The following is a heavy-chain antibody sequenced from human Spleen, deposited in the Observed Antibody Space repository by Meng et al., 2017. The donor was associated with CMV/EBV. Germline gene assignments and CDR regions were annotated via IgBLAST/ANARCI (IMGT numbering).Heavy chain of an antibody. Sequence: ASVKVSCKASGYTFAAYFMHWVRQAPGQGLEWMGWVNPNTGGTKYSQKFQGRVTMARDTSISTAYMELSSLRSDDTAVYYCARWDCGSTRCYTGGDFWGQGKLVTVSS. J-gene: IGHJ4*02. D-gene: IGHD2-2*02. CDR1: GYTFAAYF. CDR3: ARWDCGSTRCYTGGDF. V-gene: IGHV1-2*02. CDR2: VNPNTGGT.